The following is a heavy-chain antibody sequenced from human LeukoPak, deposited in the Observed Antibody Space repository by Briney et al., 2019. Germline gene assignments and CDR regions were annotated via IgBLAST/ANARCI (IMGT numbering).Heavy chain of an antibody. D-gene: IGHD3-3*01. Sequence: GGSLRLSCAASGFTFSSYSMNWVRQAPGKGLEWVSSTSSSSSYIYYADSVKGRFTISRDNAKNSLYLQMNSLRAEDTAVYYCAREGTENTYYDFWSGYPNWFDPWGQGTLVTVSS. CDR3: AREGTENTYYDFWSGYPNWFDP. CDR1: GFTFSSYS. CDR2: TSSSSSYI. V-gene: IGHV3-21*01. J-gene: IGHJ5*02.